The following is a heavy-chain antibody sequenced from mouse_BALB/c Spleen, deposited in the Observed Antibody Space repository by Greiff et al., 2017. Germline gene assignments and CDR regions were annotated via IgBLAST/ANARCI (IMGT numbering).Heavy chain of an antibody. V-gene: IGHV5-9*03. D-gene: IGHD2-4*01. J-gene: IGHJ3*01. CDR2: ISSGGGNT. Sequence: DVKLVESGGGLVKPGGSLKLSCAASGFTFSSYTVSWVRQTPEKRLEWVATISSGGGNTYYPDSVKGRFTISRDNAKNNLYLQMSSLRSEDTALYYCARGDYDPAWFAYWGQGTLVTVSA. CDR1: GFTFSSYT. CDR3: ARGDYDPAWFAY.